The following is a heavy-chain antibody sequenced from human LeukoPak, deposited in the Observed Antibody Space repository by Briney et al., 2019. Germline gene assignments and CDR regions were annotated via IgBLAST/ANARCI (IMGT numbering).Heavy chain of an antibody. V-gene: IGHV4-59*01. D-gene: IGHD3-9*01. Sequence: SETLSLTCTVSGGSISSYYWSWIRQPPGKGLEWIGYIYYSGSTNYNPSLKSRVTISVDTSKNQFSLKLSSVTAADTAVYYCALNTAYYDILTGSRPGGMGVWGQGTTVTVSS. CDR3: ALNTAYYDILTGSRPGGMGV. CDR2: IYYSGST. J-gene: IGHJ6*02. CDR1: GGSISSYY.